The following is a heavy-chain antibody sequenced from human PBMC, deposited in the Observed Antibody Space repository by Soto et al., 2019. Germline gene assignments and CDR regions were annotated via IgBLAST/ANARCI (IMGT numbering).Heavy chain of an antibody. D-gene: IGHD6-19*01. CDR3: ATSSSGWYSLNY. CDR2: ISYDGSNK. V-gene: IGHV3-30*03. Sequence: QVQLVESGGGVVQPGRSLRLSCAASGFTFSSYGMHWVRQAPGKGLEWVAVISYDGSNKYYADSVKGRFTISRDNSKNTLYLQKNSLRAEHTALTYCATSSSGWYSLNYWGQGTLVTVSS. CDR1: GFTFSSYG. J-gene: IGHJ4*02.